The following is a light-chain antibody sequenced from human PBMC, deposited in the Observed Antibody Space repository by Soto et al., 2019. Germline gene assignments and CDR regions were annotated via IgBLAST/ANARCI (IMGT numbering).Light chain of an antibody. CDR2: EVS. V-gene: IGLV2-14*01. Sequence: QSALTQPASVSGSPGQSITISCSGTSSDVGGYKYVSWYQQHPGKAPKLMIYEVSNRPSGVSDRFSGSKSGNTASLTISGLQAEDEADYYCQSYDSSLSVYVVFGGGTKLTVL. J-gene: IGLJ2*01. CDR1: SSDVGGYKY. CDR3: QSYDSSLSVYVV.